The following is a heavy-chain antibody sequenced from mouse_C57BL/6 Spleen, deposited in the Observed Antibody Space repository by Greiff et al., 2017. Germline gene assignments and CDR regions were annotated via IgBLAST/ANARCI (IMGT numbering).Heavy chain of an antibody. CDR3: ARGTNWEGYFDY. D-gene: IGHD4-1*01. CDR2: INPGSGGT. J-gene: IGHJ2*01. CDR1: GYAFTNYL. V-gene: IGHV1-54*01. Sequence: VQLQQSGAELVRPGTSVKVSCKASGYAFTNYLIEWVKQRPGQGLEWIGVINPGSGGTNYNEKFKGKATLTADKSSSTAYMQLSSLTSEDSAVYFCARGTNWEGYFDYWGQGTTLTVSS.